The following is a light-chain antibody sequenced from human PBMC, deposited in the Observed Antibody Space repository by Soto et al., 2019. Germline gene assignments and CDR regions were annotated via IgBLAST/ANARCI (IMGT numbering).Light chain of an antibody. CDR2: DAS. CDR3: QQYENLPT. Sequence: DIQMTQSPSNLSASVGDRVTITCQASQNINNDLNWYQQKPGRAPKLRIYDASNLEAGVPSRFRGSGSGTDFTFTISRLQPEDIATYYCQQYENLPTFGQGTRLDIK. V-gene: IGKV1-33*01. J-gene: IGKJ5*01. CDR1: QNINND.